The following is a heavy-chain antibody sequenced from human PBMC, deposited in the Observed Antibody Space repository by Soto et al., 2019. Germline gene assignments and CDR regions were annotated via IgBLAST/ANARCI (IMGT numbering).Heavy chain of an antibody. CDR1: GFTFSSYS. CDR2: ISSSSSYI. J-gene: IGHJ6*04. Sequence: PVGSLRLSCAASGFTFSSYSMNWVRQAPGKGLEWVSSISSSSSYIYYADSVKGRFTISRDNAKNSLYLQMSSLRAEDTALYYCTNASSDYLHMDVWVKGTTVTVSS. D-gene: IGHD4-17*01. V-gene: IGHV3-21*04. CDR3: TNASSDYLHMDV.